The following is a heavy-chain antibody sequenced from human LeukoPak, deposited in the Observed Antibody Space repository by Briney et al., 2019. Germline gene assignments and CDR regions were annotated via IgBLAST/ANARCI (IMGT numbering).Heavy chain of an antibody. CDR1: GFTFSSYG. J-gene: IGHJ4*02. V-gene: IGHV3-30*18. CDR3: AKESPYSSSWYGFDY. D-gene: IGHD6-13*01. CDR2: ISYDGSNK. Sequence: GGSLRLSCAASGFTFSSYGMHWVRQAPGKGLEWVAVISYDGSNKYYADSAKGRFTISRDNSKNTLYLQMNSLRAEDTAVYYCAKESPYSSSWYGFDYWGQGTLVTVSS.